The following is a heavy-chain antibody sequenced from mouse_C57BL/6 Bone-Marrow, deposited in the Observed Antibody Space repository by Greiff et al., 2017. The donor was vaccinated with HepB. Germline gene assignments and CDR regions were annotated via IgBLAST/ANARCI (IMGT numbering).Heavy chain of an antibody. J-gene: IGHJ4*01. D-gene: IGHD2-4*01. V-gene: IGHV1-52*01. CDR2: IDPSDSET. CDR1: GYTFTSYW. Sequence: QVQLQQPGAELVRPGSSVKLSCKASGYTFTSYWMHWVKQRPIQGLEWIGNIDPSDSETHYNQKFKDKATLTVDKSSSTAYMQLSSLTSEDSAVYYCARSGPYDYPYAMDYWGQGTSVTVSS. CDR3: ARSGPYDYPYAMDY.